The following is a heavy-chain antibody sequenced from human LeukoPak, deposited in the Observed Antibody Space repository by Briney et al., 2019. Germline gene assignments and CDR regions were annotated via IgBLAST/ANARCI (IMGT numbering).Heavy chain of an antibody. CDR2: ISSSSSYI. CDR1: GFTFSSYS. J-gene: IGHJ4*02. D-gene: IGHD2-2*01. CDR3: ARGHIGYCSSTSCSRGAFDY. V-gene: IGHV3-21*01. Sequence: GGSLRLSCAASGFTFSSYSMNWVRQAPGKGLEWVSSISSSSSYIYYADSVKGRFTISRDNAKNSLYLQMNSLRAEDTAAYYCARGHIGYCSSTSCSRGAFDYWGQGTLVTVSS.